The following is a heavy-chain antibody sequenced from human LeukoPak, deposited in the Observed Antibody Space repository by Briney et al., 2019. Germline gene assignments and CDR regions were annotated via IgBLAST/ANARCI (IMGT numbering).Heavy chain of an antibody. Sequence: GGSLRLSCAASGFTFSNAWMSWVRQAPGKGLEWVAVISYDGSNKYYADSVKGRFTISRDNSKNTLYLQMNSLRAEDTAVYYCAKNYYELDYGGQGTLVTVS. D-gene: IGHD3-22*01. CDR2: ISYDGSNK. V-gene: IGHV3-30*18. J-gene: IGHJ4*02. CDR1: GFTFSNAW. CDR3: AKNYYELDY.